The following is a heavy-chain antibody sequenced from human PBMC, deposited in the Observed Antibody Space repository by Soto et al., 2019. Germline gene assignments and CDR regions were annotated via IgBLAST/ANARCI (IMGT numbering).Heavy chain of an antibody. Sequence: SETLSLTCTVSGGSISSYYWSWIRQPPGKGLEWIGYIYYSGSTNYNPSLKSRVTISVDTSKNQFSLKLSSVTAAHKAVYYCARVREGYGYTYYFDYWGQGTLVTVSS. D-gene: IGHD5-18*01. J-gene: IGHJ4*02. CDR1: GGSISSYY. CDR2: IYYSGST. CDR3: ARVREGYGYTYYFDY. V-gene: IGHV4-59*01.